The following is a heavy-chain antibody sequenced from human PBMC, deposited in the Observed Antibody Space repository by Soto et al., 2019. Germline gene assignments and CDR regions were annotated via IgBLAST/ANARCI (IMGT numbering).Heavy chain of an antibody. V-gene: IGHV3-30-3*01. CDR2: ISYDGSNK. CDR3: AKVSPMGYFFDF. J-gene: IGHJ4*02. CDR1: GFAFNTYS. Sequence: LRLSCAASGFAFNTYSMHWVRQAPGRGLEWVAVISYDGSNKFYADSVKGRFTISRDNSKNTLYLEMNSLRGEDTAVYYCAKVSPMGYFFDFWGQGTLVTVSS.